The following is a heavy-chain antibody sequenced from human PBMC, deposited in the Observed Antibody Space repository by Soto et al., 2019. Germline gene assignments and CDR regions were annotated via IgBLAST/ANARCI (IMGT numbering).Heavy chain of an antibody. V-gene: IGHV3-30-3*01. CDR2: ISYDGSNK. CDR3: AKVSPMGYFFDF. J-gene: IGHJ4*02. CDR1: GFAFNTYS. Sequence: LRLSCAASGFAFNTYSMHWVRQAPGRGLEWVAVISYDGSNKFYADSVKGRFTISRDNSKNTLYLEMNSLRGEDTAVYYCAKVSPMGYFFDFWGQGTLVTVSS.